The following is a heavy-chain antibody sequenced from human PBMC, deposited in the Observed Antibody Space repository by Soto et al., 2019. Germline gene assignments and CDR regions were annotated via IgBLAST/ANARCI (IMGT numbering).Heavy chain of an antibody. CDR2: ISSSSSYI. V-gene: IGHV3-21*01. CDR1: GFTFSSYS. D-gene: IGHD3-16*01. J-gene: IGHJ2*01. CDR3: ARDGGRGGGGYFDL. Sequence: EVQLVESGGGLVKPRGSLRLSCAASGFTFSSYSMNWVRQAPGKGLEWVSSISSSSSYIYYADSVKGRFTISRDNAKNSLYLQMNSLRAEDTAVYYCARDGGRGGGGYFDLWGRGTLVTVSS.